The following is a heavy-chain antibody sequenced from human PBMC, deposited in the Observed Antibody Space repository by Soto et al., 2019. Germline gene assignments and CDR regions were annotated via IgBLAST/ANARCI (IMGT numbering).Heavy chain of an antibody. D-gene: IGHD2-15*01. CDR1: GYTFTGYY. V-gene: IGHV1-2*02. Sequence: ASVKVSCKASGYTFTGYYMHWVRQAPGQGLEWMGWINPNSGGTNYAQKFQGRVTMTRDTSIGTAYMELSRLRSDDTAVYYCARVQEGYCSGGSCYSSHWFDPWGQGTLVTVSS. CDR3: ARVQEGYCSGGSCYSSHWFDP. CDR2: INPNSGGT. J-gene: IGHJ5*02.